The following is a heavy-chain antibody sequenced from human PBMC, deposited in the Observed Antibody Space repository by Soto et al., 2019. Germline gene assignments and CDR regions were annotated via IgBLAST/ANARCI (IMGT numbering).Heavy chain of an antibody. V-gene: IGHV4-39*01. Sequence: QLQLQESGPGLVKPSETLSLTCTVSGGSISSSSYYWGWIRQPPGKGLEWIGSIYYSGSTYYNPSLKSRVSISVDTSKSQFSLKLSSVTAADTAVYYCASDWHVKDQRPIYGDYGPTFDYWGQGTLVTVSS. CDR3: ASDWHVKDQRPIYGDYGPTFDY. CDR1: GGSISSSSYY. D-gene: IGHD4-17*01. CDR2: IYYSGST. J-gene: IGHJ4*02.